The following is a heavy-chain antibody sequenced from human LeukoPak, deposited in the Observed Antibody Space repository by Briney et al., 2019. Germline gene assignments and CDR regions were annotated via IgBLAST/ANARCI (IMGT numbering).Heavy chain of an antibody. D-gene: IGHD3-10*01. CDR1: GYTFTSYD. V-gene: IGHV1-8*01. CDR2: MNPNSGNT. CDR3: ARGPYYYGSGSYSDV. Sequence: ASVKVSCKASGYTFTSYDINWVRQATGQGLEWMGWMNPNSGNTGYAQKFQGRVTMTRNASISTAYMELSSLRSEDTAVYYCARGPYYYGSGSYSDVWGKGTTVTISS. J-gene: IGHJ6*04.